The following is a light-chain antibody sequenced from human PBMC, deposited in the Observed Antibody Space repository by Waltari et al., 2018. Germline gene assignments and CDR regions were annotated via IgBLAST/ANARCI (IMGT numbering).Light chain of an antibody. V-gene: IGKV3-11*01. J-gene: IGKJ2*01. CDR3: QERSNWPPT. CDR1: QSVDSY. CDR2: DAS. Sequence: EIVLTQSPATLSLSPGEGATLSCRASQSVDSYLAWYQQKPGQAPRLLIYDASDRATGIPARFSGSGSGTDFTLTISSLEPEDFALYYCQERSNWPPTFGQGTKLEIK.